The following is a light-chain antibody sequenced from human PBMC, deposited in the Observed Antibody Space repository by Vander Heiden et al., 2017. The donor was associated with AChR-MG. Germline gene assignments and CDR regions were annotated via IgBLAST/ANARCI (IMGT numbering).Light chain of an antibody. V-gene: IGLV3-27*01. CDR2: KDS. CDR1: LLAKKY. Sequence: SYALTQPSSVSVSPGQTARITCSGDLLAKKYARWFQQKPGQAPVLVIYKDSERPSGIPERFSGSSSGTTVTLTISGAQVEDEADYYCYSAADNNQVFGGGTKLTVL. CDR3: YSAADNNQV. J-gene: IGLJ3*02.